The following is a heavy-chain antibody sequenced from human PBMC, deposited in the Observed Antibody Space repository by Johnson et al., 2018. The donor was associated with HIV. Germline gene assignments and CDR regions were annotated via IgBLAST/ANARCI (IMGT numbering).Heavy chain of an antibody. J-gene: IGHJ3*02. CDR1: GFTFSNAW. CDR2: IKSKTDGGTT. D-gene: IGHD1-26*01. CDR3: ARVRGGRENAFDI. Sequence: VQLVESGGGLVQPGGSLRLSCAASGFTFSNAWMSWVRQAPGKGLEWVGRIKSKTDGGTTDYAAPVKGRFTISRDDSKNTMSLQMNSPRVEDTAVYDCARVRGGRENAFDIWGQGTMVTVSS. V-gene: IGHV3-15*01.